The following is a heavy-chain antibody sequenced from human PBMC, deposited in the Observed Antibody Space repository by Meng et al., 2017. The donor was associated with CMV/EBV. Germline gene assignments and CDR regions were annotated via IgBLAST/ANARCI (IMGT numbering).Heavy chain of an antibody. D-gene: IGHD6-13*01. V-gene: IGHV3-30-3*01. Sequence: GGSLRLSCAASGFTFSSYAMHWVRQAPGKGLEWVAVMSYDGSNKYYADSVKGRFTISRDNSKNTLYLQMNSLRAEDTAVYYCARASRAAALTKYNWFDPWGQGTLVTVSS. CDR2: MSYDGSNK. CDR1: GFTFSSYA. J-gene: IGHJ5*02. CDR3: ARASRAAALTKYNWFDP.